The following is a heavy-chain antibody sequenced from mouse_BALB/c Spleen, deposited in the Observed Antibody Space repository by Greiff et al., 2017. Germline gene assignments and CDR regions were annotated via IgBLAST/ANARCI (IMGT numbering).Heavy chain of an antibody. Sequence: QVQLKQSGAELVKPGASVKISCKATGYTFSSYWMEWVKQRPGHGLEWIGEILPGGGSTNYNEKFKGKATFTADTSSNTAYMQLSSLTSEDSADYYCAGAITAGAMDYWGQGTSVTVSA. CDR3: AGAITAGAMDY. J-gene: IGHJ4*01. D-gene: IGHD2-4*01. CDR1: GYTFSSYW. CDR2: ILPGGGST. V-gene: IGHV1-9*01.